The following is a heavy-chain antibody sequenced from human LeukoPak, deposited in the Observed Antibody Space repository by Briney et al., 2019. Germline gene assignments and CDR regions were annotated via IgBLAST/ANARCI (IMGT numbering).Heavy chain of an antibody. D-gene: IGHD2-15*01. V-gene: IGHV4-30-4*01. J-gene: IGHJ4*02. CDR3: ARGIGYCRSANCYGSGDY. Sequence: SETLSLTCSVSGGSISSVDYYWRWIRQPPGKGLEWIAYIYPSGRTYYNPSLTSRVTISVDTSENQFSLKLTSVTTADTAVYYCARGIGYCRSANCYGSGDYWGQGTLVTVSS. CDR2: IYPSGRT. CDR1: GGSISSVDYY.